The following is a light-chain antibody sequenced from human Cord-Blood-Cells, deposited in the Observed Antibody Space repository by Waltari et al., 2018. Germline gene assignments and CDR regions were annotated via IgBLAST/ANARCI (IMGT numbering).Light chain of an antibody. Sequence: QSALTQPASVSGSPGQSITISCTGTSSDVGGYNYVSWYQQHRGKAPKLMIYEVSNRASGVSNRFSGSKSGNTASLTISGLQAEDEADYYCSSYTSSSTLYVFGTGTKVTVL. J-gene: IGLJ1*01. V-gene: IGLV2-14*01. CDR3: SSYTSSSTLYV. CDR1: SSDVGGYNY. CDR2: EVS.